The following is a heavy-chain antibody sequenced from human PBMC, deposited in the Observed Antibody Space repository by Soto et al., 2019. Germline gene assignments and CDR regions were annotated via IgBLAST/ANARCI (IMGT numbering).Heavy chain of an antibody. J-gene: IGHJ6*02. Sequence: ASVKVSCKASGYTFTSYGISWVRQAPGQGLEWMGWISAYNGNTNYAQKLQGRVTMTTDTSTSTAYMELRSLRSDDTAVYYCTRVGEYYYDSSGYHSGLYYYGMDVWGQGTTVTVSS. CDR3: TRVGEYYYDSSGYHSGLYYYGMDV. CDR2: ISAYNGNT. D-gene: IGHD3-22*01. V-gene: IGHV1-18*01. CDR1: GYTFTSYG.